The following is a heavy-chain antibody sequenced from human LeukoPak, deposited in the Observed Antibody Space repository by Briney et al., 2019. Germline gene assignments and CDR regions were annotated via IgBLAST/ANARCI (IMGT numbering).Heavy chain of an antibody. CDR1: GFTFSSYA. D-gene: IGHD3-10*01. Sequence: PGGSLRLSCAASGFTFSSYAMSWVRQAPGKGLEWVSAISGSGGSTYYADSVKGRFTISRDNSKNTLYLQMNSLRAEDTAVYYCAKYILWFGELYWDYFDYWGQGTLVTVSS. CDR3: AKYILWFGELYWDYFDY. J-gene: IGHJ4*02. V-gene: IGHV3-23*01. CDR2: ISGSGGST.